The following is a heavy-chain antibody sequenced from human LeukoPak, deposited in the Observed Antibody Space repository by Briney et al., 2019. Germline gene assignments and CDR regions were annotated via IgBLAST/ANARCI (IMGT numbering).Heavy chain of an antibody. Sequence: GGSLRLSCAASGFTFSSYAMSWVRQAPGKGLEWVSAISGSGGSTYYADSVKGRFTISRDNSKNTLYLQMNSLRAEDTAVYYCGKGDDDYGDYYFDYWGQGTLVTVSS. CDR2: ISGSGGST. CDR3: GKGDDDYGDYYFDY. CDR1: GFTFSSYA. D-gene: IGHD4-17*01. V-gene: IGHV3-23*01. J-gene: IGHJ4*02.